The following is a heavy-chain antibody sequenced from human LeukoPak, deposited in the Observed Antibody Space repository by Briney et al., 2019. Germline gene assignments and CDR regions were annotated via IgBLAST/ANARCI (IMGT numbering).Heavy chain of an antibody. CDR3: ARESRLVPYYFDY. Sequence: SETLSLTCTVSGYSISSGYYWGWIRQPPGKGLEWIGSIYHSGSTYYNPSLKSRVTISVDTSKNQFSLKLSSVTAADTAVYYCARESRLVPYYFDYWGQGTLVTVSS. V-gene: IGHV4-38-2*02. CDR2: IYHSGST. CDR1: GYSISSGYY. D-gene: IGHD3-9*01. J-gene: IGHJ4*02.